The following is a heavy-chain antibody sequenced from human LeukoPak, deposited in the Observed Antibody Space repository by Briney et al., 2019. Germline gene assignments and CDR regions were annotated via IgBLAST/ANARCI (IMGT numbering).Heavy chain of an antibody. CDR2: IYYSGST. Sequence: SETLSLTCTVSGVSISSSSYYWGWIRQPPGKGLEWIGSIYYSGSTYYNPSHKSRVTISVDTSKNQFSLKLSSVTAADTAVYYCARRGQRYDSSGYPLYYFDYWGQGTLVTVSS. CDR3: ARRGQRYDSSGYPLYYFDY. J-gene: IGHJ4*02. CDR1: GVSISSSSYY. V-gene: IGHV4-39*01. D-gene: IGHD3-22*01.